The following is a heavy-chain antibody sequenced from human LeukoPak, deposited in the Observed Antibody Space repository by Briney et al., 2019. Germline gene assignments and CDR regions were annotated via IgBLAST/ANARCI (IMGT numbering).Heavy chain of an antibody. CDR1: GFTFSSYS. V-gene: IGHV3-48*01. Sequence: PGGSLRLSCAASGFTFSSYSMDWVRQAPGKGLEWVSYISSSSSTIYYADSVKGRFTISRDNAKNSLYLQMNSLRAEDTAVYYCARFVFISGWYIDYWGQGTLVTASS. J-gene: IGHJ4*02. CDR3: ARFVFISGWYIDY. D-gene: IGHD6-19*01. CDR2: ISSSSSTI.